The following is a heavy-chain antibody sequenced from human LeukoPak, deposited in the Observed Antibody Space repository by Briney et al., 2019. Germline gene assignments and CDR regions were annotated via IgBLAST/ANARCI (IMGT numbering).Heavy chain of an antibody. D-gene: IGHD2-21*01. J-gene: IGHJ5*02. Sequence: GGSLRLSCSASGFTFSSYAMNWVRQAPGKGLEWVSLITYSGDSTYYADSVKGRFTISRDNSKKTLYLQMNSLRAEDTAVYYCARSMRVDPWGQGTLVTVSS. CDR1: GFTFSSYA. CDR3: ARSMRVDP. CDR2: ITYSGDST. V-gene: IGHV3-23*01.